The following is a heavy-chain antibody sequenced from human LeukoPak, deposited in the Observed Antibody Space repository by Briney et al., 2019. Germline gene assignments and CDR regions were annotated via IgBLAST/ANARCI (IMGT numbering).Heavy chain of an antibody. V-gene: IGHV1-46*01. Sequence: ASVKVSCKASGYTFTNNYLHWVRQAPGQGLEWMGMIYPRDGSTSYAQNFQGRVTMTTDTSTSTAYMELRSLRSDDTAVYYCARDPSNTSGRYTYFDYWGQGTLVTVSS. CDR1: GYTFTNNY. CDR2: IYPRDGST. D-gene: IGHD3-16*02. CDR3: ARDPSNTSGRYTYFDY. J-gene: IGHJ4*02.